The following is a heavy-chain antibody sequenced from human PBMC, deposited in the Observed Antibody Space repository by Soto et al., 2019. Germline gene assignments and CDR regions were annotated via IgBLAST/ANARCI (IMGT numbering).Heavy chain of an antibody. Sequence: GASVNVSCKASGYTFTSYAMHWVRQAPGQRLEWMGWINAGNGNTKYSQKFQGRVTITRDTSASTAYMELSSLRSEDTAVYYCARDGQGSSWYDYWGQGTLVTVSS. CDR1: GYTFTSYA. J-gene: IGHJ4*02. CDR3: ARDGQGSSWYDY. V-gene: IGHV1-3*01. CDR2: INAGNGNT. D-gene: IGHD6-13*01.